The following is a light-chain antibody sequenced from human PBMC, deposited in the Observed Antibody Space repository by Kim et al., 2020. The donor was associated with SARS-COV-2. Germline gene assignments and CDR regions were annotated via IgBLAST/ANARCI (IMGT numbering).Light chain of an antibody. CDR1: KLGDKY. V-gene: IGLV3-1*01. CDR3: QAWDSSTAV. Sequence: SLSPGKTSSIIRAGDKLGDKYGSGYKKKPGQSPVLGIYQHRKRHSGIPERFSGANSGHTAPLTISGTQAMNEAVYYCQAWDSSTAVFGGGPRLTVL. CDR2: QHR. J-gene: IGLJ3*02.